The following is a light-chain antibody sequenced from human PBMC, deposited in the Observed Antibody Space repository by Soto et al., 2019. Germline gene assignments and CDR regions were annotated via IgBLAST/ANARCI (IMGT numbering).Light chain of an antibody. CDR1: SSDIGGYNY. J-gene: IGLJ1*01. V-gene: IGLV2-14*01. Sequence: QSVLTQPASVSGSPGQSITVSCTGTSSDIGGYNYVSWYQHHPGKAPQLIIYEVNLRPSGVSDRFSASKFGDTASLTISGLQAGDEADYYCCSYSTSNTHNYVFGTGTKVNVL. CDR2: EVN. CDR3: CSYSTSNTHNYV.